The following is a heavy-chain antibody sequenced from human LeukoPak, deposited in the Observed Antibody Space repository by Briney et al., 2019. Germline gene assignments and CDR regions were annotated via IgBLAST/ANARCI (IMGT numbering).Heavy chain of an antibody. CDR2: INPNSGGT. D-gene: IGHD5-18*01. CDR3: ARGLARTSMVTRGGVRFDY. J-gene: IGHJ4*02. Sequence: ASVKVSCKASGYTFTGYYMHWVRQAPGQGLEWMGWINPNSGGTNYAQKFQGRVTMTRNTSISTAYMELSSLRSEDTAVYYCARGLARTSMVTRGGVRFDYWGQGTLVTVSS. V-gene: IGHV1-2*02. CDR1: GYTFTGYY.